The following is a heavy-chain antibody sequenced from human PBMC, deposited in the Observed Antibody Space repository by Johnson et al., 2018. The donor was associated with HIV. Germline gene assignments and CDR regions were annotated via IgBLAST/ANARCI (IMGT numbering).Heavy chain of an antibody. CDR3: ARGRGALDI. CDR2: INQDGSEM. Sequence: VQLVESGGGLVQPGGSLRLSCAASGFTFNSYAMHWVRQAPGKGLEWVANINQDGSEMYYVDSVKGRFTISRDNANNSLYVQMNSLRAEDTAVYYCARGRGALDIWGQGTMVTVSS. V-gene: IGHV3-7*04. CDR1: GFTFNSYA. D-gene: IGHD3-16*01. J-gene: IGHJ3*02.